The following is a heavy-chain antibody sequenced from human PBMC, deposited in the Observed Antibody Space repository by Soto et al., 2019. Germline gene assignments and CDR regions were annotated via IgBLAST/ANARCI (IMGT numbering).Heavy chain of an antibody. J-gene: IGHJ4*02. CDR3: ARGVLC. Sequence: QVQLQESGPGLVKPSETLSLTCTVSGGSVSSGSYCSSWIRQPPGKGLEWIGCISYTGSTNYNPSLKSRVTISVDTSKNQFSLKLSSVTAADTAVYYCARGVLCWGQGTLVTVSS. CDR1: GGSVSSGSYC. CDR2: ISYTGST. D-gene: IGHD3-10*01. V-gene: IGHV4-61*01.